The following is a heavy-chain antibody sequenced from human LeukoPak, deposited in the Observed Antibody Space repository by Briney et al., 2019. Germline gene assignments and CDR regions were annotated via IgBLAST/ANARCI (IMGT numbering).Heavy chain of an antibody. CDR1: GFTFNIYD. Sequence: GGSLRLSCAASGFTFNIYDMHWVRQAPGKGLEWVAITSHDGRNTQYADSVKGRFIISRDNSKNTLYLQMGSLRAEDMAVYYCARGPLYDSSGYYYFDYWGQGTLVTVSS. J-gene: IGHJ4*02. V-gene: IGHV3-30*03. CDR3: ARGPLYDSSGYYYFDY. D-gene: IGHD3-22*01. CDR2: TSHDGRNT.